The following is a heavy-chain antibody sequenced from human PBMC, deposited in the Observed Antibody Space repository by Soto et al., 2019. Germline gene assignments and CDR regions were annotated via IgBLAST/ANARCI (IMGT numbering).Heavy chain of an antibody. V-gene: IGHV3-23*01. CDR3: AKDRRAGGNYGFYSDF. Sequence: GGSLRLSCAASGFTFSSYGMTWVRQAPGKGLEWVSFSSATGAGTYYADSVKGRFTISRDNSKNTLYLQMRSLRAADTAVYYCAKDRRAGGNYGFYSDFWGQGALVTVSS. D-gene: IGHD1-7*01. CDR1: GFTFSSYG. J-gene: IGHJ4*02. CDR2: SSATGAGT.